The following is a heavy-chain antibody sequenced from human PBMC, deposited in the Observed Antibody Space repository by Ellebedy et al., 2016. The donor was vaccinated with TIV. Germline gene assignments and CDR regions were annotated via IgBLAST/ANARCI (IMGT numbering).Heavy chain of an antibody. Sequence: MPGGSLRLSCNVSGGSISTFYWSWIRQPPGKGLEFIGYIYYIGITNYNPSLESRVAISIDTSENQFSLRLSSVTVADTAVYYCAAYYGGRFDYWGQGTLVTVSS. CDR2: IYYIGIT. D-gene: IGHD4-23*01. CDR1: GGSISTFY. J-gene: IGHJ4*02. CDR3: AAYYGGRFDY. V-gene: IGHV4-59*01.